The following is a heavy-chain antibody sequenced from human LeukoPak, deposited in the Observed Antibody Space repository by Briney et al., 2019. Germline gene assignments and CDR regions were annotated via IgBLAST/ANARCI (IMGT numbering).Heavy chain of an antibody. Sequence: GGALRLSCAASGFTFSSYEMNWVRQGPGKGLEWVSYISSSGGNIYYADSVKGRFTISRDNAKNSLYLQMNSLRAEDTAVYYCARRYCSSTSCTLDNWGQGTLITVSS. CDR3: ARRYCSSTSCTLDN. J-gene: IGHJ4*02. D-gene: IGHD2-2*01. CDR2: ISSSGGNI. V-gene: IGHV3-48*03. CDR1: GFTFSSYE.